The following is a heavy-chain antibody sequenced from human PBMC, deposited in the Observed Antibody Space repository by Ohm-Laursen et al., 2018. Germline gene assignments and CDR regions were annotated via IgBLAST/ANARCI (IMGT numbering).Heavy chain of an antibody. CDR3: ARIAGSGYYDS. CDR1: GFTFSYYA. J-gene: IGHJ5*02. D-gene: IGHD3-22*01. V-gene: IGHV3-64*01. Sequence: SLRLSCTASGFTFSYYAMHWVRQAPGQGLDYVSAITSNGDSTYYANSVKGRFTISRDNSKNTLYLQMGSLRAEDMAVYYCARIAGSGYYDSWGQGTLVTVSS. CDR2: ITSNGDST.